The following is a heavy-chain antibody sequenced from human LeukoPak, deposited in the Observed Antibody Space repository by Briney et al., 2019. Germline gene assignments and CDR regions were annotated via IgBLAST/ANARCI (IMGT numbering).Heavy chain of an antibody. Sequence: GGSLRLSCAASGFTFSSYALSWVRQAPGKGLEWVSVIGGSGDNRYYAESAKGRFTISRDNSKNTLYLQMNSLRAEDTAVYYCAKGGYGDHDYYYYYMDVWGKGTTVTVSS. CDR1: GFTFSSYA. J-gene: IGHJ6*03. CDR2: IGGSGDNR. V-gene: IGHV3-23*01. CDR3: AKGGYGDHDYYYYYMDV. D-gene: IGHD4-17*01.